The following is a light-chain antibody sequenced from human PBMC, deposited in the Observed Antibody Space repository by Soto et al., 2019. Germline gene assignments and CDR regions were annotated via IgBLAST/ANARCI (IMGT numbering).Light chain of an antibody. CDR1: QSVSSTY. Sequence: RANQSVSSTYLPWSQQKPGQAPRLLIYGASSRATGIPDRFSGSGSGTDFTLTISRLEPEDFAVYYCQQYGSSPLITFGQGTRLEIK. CDR2: GAS. J-gene: IGKJ5*01. CDR3: QQYGSSPLIT. V-gene: IGKV3-20*01.